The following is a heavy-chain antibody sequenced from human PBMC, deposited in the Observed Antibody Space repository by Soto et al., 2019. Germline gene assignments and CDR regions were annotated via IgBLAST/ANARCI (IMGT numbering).Heavy chain of an antibody. CDR3: ARVGGFGATTIDS. V-gene: IGHV4-30-4*01. D-gene: IGHD3-10*01. Sequence: QVHLQESGPGLVKPSQTLSLTCTVSGGSISSGAYYWSWIRQPPGKGLEWIGYIDYSGSTYYNPSIKSRVTISVNTSKNQFSLKLSSVTAADTAVYYCARVGGFGATTIDSWGQGNLFTVSS. CDR2: IDYSGST. J-gene: IGHJ4*02. CDR1: GGSISSGAYY.